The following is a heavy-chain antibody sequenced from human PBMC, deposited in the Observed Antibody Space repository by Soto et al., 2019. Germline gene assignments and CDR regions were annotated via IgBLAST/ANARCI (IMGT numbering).Heavy chain of an antibody. CDR3: ARDREYYYDSSGNYYYHYGMDV. CDR2: ISGYNGNT. V-gene: IGHV1-18*04. D-gene: IGHD3-22*01. Sequence: QVQLVESGAEVKKPGASVKVSCKASGYTFTNYGISWVRQAPGQGLEWMGWISGYNGNTKYAQKFQGRVTMTTDTPTNTAYMELRSRRSDDTAVYYCARDREYYYDSSGNYYYHYGMDVRGQGTKVTGS. J-gene: IGHJ6*02. CDR1: GYTFTNYG.